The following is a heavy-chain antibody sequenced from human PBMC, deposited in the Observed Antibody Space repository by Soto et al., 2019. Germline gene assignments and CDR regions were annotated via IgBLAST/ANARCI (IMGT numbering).Heavy chain of an antibody. D-gene: IGHD6-6*01. J-gene: IGHJ4*02. V-gene: IGHV4-39*01. CDR2: IYYSGST. CDR1: GGSISSSSYY. CDR3: ARLIHSSSRYYFDY. Sequence: SETLSLTCTVSGGSISSSSYYWGWIRQPPGKGLEWIGSIYYSGSTYYNPSLKSRVTISVDTSKNQFSLKLSSVTAADTAVYYCARLIHSSSRYYFDYWGQGTLVTVSS.